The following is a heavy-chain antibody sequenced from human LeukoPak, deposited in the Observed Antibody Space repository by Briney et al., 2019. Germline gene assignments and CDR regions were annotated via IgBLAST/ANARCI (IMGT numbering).Heavy chain of an antibody. CDR3: ARGRKRYVGIAAADFDY. D-gene: IGHD6-13*01. Sequence: HWASVKVSCKASGGTFSSYAISWVRQAPGQGLEWMGRIIPILGIANYAQKFQGRVAITADKSTSTAYMELSSLRSEDTAVYYCARGRKRYVGIAAADFDYWGQGTLVTVSS. V-gene: IGHV1-69*04. CDR2: IIPILGIA. CDR1: GGTFSSYA. J-gene: IGHJ4*02.